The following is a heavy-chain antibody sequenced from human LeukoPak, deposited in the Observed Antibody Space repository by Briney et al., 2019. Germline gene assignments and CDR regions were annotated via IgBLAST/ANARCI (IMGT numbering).Heavy chain of an antibody. CDR3: AKLAWNDGSYYFDY. V-gene: IGHV3-30*18. Sequence: RGSLRLSCIGSGFNFTYYAIYWVRQAPGKGLEWVAVVSYDGNDGYYADSVKGRFSISRDNPQNTVTLQMNNLRVDDTAIYYCAKLAWNDGSYYFDYWGQGTLVTVSS. CDR2: VSYDGNDG. D-gene: IGHD1-1*01. CDR1: GFNFTYYA. J-gene: IGHJ4*02.